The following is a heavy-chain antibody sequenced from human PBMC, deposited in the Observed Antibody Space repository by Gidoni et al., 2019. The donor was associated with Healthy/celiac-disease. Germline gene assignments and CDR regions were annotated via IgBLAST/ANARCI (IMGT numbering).Heavy chain of an antibody. J-gene: IGHJ4*02. Sequence: VQLVQSGVEVTKPVSSVTISCKASGGTFSSYSLSWGRQATGPGLELMGGIIPIFGKENYAQKYQGRVKIPADKSTSTAYMELSSHRSEDTAVYYGARDGRIYYDSSGYFDYWGQGTLVTVSS. D-gene: IGHD3-22*01. CDR3: ARDGRIYYDSSGYFDY. CDR1: GGTFSSYS. CDR2: IIPIFGKE. V-gene: IGHV1-69*06.